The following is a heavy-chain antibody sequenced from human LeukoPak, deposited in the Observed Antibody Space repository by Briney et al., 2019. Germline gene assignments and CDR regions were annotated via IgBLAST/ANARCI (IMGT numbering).Heavy chain of an antibody. V-gene: IGHV3-21*01. CDR1: GFTFSTYS. CDR2: ISTSSIYI. CDR3: ARGEWSSSPFDY. J-gene: IGHJ4*02. D-gene: IGHD6-6*01. Sequence: PGRSLRLSCAASGFTFSTYSMNWVRQAPGKGLEWISFISTSSIYIYYADSVKGRFTISRDNARNSLYLQMNSLRAEDTAVYYCARGEWSSSPFDYWGQGTLVTVSS.